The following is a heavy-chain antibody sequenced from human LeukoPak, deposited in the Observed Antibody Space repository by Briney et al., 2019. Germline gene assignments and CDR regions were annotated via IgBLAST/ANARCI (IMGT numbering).Heavy chain of an antibody. CDR2: INSDGSST. V-gene: IGHV3-74*01. CDR3: AKVSRDDYFYYMDV. J-gene: IGHJ6*03. CDR1: GFTFSSYW. Sequence: GGSLRLSCAVSGFTFSSYWMHWVRQAPGKRLAWVSRINSDGSSTFYADSVKGRFTISRDNSKNTLFLQMNSLRAEDTALYYCAKVSRDDYFYYMDVWGKGTTVTVSS. D-gene: IGHD3-10*01.